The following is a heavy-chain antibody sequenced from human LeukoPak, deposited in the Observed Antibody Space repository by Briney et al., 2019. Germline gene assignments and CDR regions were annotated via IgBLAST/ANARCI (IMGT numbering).Heavy chain of an antibody. D-gene: IGHD5-18*01. J-gene: IGHJ4*02. V-gene: IGHV3-33*01. CDR3: ARGFLDTAMVTEYFDY. CDR1: GFTFSSYG. CDR2: IWYDGSNK. Sequence: RRSLRLSCAASGFTFSSYGMHWVRQAPGKGLEWVAVIWYDGSNKYYADSVKGRFTISRDNSKNTLYLQMNSLRAEDTAVYYCARGFLDTAMVTEYFDYWGQGTLVTVSS.